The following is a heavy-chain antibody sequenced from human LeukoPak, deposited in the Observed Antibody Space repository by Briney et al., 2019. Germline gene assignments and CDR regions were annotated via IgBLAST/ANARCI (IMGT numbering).Heavy chain of an antibody. CDR1: GFTFSDYS. D-gene: IGHD6-19*01. CDR3: AKDSLTYGWDY. CDR2: ISSSSSYI. J-gene: IGHJ4*02. V-gene: IGHV3-21*01. Sequence: GGSLRLSCAASGFTFSDYSMNWVRKAPGKGLEWVSSISSSSSYIYYADSVKGRFTISRDNSKNTLYLQMNSLRTEDTAVYHCAKDSLTYGWDYWGQGTLVTVSS.